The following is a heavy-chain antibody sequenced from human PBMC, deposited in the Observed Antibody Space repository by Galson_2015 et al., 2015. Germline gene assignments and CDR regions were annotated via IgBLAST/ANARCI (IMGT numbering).Heavy chain of an antibody. CDR1: GFTFSDYY. V-gene: IGHV3-11*01. CDR3: ARDAGPGGSYYRGYGMDV. D-gene: IGHD1-26*01. J-gene: IGHJ6*02. Sequence: SLRLSCAASGFTFSDYYMSWIRQAPGKGLEWVSYISSSGSTIYYADSVKGRFTISRDNAKNSLYLQMNSLRAEDTAVYYCARDAGPGGSYYRGYGMDVWGQGTTVTVSS. CDR2: ISSSGSTI.